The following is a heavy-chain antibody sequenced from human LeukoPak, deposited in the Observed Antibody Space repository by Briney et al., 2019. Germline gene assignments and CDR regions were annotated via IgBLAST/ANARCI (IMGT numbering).Heavy chain of an antibody. CDR2: IFHSGTT. Sequence: SETLSLTCNVTGDSISSDYWSWIRQSPGKGLEWIGFIFHSGTTDYNTALQSRVAISIDKSKNQFSLKMTSVTAADTAVYYCARTRPQDYSTSYMDVWGKGTTVTVSS. CDR3: ARTRPQDYSTSYMDV. J-gene: IGHJ6*04. V-gene: IGHV4-59*08. CDR1: GDSISSDY. D-gene: IGHD4-11*01.